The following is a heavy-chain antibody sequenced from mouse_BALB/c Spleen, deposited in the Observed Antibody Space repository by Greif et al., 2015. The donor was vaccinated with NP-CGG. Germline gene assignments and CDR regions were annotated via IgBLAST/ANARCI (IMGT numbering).Heavy chain of an antibody. V-gene: IGHV1-55*01. CDR3: ARCDYDYAMDY. J-gene: IGHJ4*01. D-gene: IGHD2-4*01. CDR2: IYPGSGST. CDR1: GYNFTSYW. Sequence: QVQLQQSGAELVKPGTSVKLSCKASGYNFTSYWINWVKLRPGQGLEWIGDIYPGSGSTNYNEKFKSKATLTVDTSSSTAYMQRSSLASEDSALYYCARCDYDYAMDYWGQGTSVTVSS.